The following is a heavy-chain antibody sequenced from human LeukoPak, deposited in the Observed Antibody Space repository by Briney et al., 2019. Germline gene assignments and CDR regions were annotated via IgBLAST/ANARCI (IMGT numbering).Heavy chain of an antibody. V-gene: IGHV6-1*01. CDR1: GDSVSSDSAG. CDR2: TYYRSKWYT. Sequence: SQTLSLTCAISGDSVSSDSAGWNRIRQSPSRGLEWLGKTYYRSKWYTEYALSVKSRVSINPDTSKNQFSLQLNSVTPEDTAVYYCTRTRDYAMDVWGQGTTVAVSS. J-gene: IGHJ6*02. CDR3: TRTRDYAMDV.